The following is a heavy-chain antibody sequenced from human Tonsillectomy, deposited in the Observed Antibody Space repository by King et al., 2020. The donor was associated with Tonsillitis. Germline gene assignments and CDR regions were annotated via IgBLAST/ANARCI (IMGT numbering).Heavy chain of an antibody. Sequence: VQLVESGAEVKKPGASVKISCKASQYTFTTYYIHWVRQAPGQGLEWMGIINPIGGNTNYAQKFQGRVAMTGDTSTSTVYMELSSLGSEDTAVYYCARDLFVRRSGCPRYWGQGTLVTVSS. J-gene: IGHJ4*02. CDR2: INPIGGNT. V-gene: IGHV1-46*01. D-gene: IGHD6-19*01. CDR3: ARDLFVRRSGCPRY. CDR1: QYTFTTYY.